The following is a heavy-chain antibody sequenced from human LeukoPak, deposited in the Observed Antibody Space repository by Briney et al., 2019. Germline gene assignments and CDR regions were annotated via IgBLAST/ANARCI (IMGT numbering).Heavy chain of an antibody. CDR2: IYYSGST. CDR3: ARSGYSLWTKSRWFDP. D-gene: IGHD3/OR15-3a*01. V-gene: IGHV4-61*05. Sequence: PSETLSLTCTVSGGSISSSSYYWGWIRQPPGKGLEWIGDIYYSGSTNYNPSLKSRVTISVDTSKNQFSLELSSVTAADTAVYYCARSGYSLWTKSRWFDPWGQGTLVTVSS. CDR1: GGSISSSSYY. J-gene: IGHJ5*02.